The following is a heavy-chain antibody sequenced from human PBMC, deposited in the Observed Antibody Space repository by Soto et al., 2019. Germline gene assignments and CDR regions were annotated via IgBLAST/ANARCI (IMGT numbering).Heavy chain of an antibody. CDR3: ATHLVVPADIPPTGYYYYMDV. V-gene: IGHV4-39*01. Sequence: SETLSLTCTVSGGSISSSSYYWGWIRQPPGKGLEWIGSIYYSGSTYYNPSLKSRVTISVDTSKNQFSLKLSSVTAADTAVYYCATHLVVPADIPPTGYYYYMDVWGKGTTVTVSS. D-gene: IGHD2-2*02. CDR2: IYYSGST. CDR1: GGSISSSSYY. J-gene: IGHJ6*03.